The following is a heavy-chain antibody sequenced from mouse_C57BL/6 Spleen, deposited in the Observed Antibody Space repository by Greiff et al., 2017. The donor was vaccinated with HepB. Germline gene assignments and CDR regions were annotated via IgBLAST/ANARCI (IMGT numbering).Heavy chain of an antibody. CDR3: ARFGDSSAWFAY. CDR1: GYTFTSYW. CDR2: IDPSDSYT. V-gene: IGHV1-50*01. Sequence: QVQLQQPGAELVKPGASVKLSCKASGYTFTSYWMQWVKQRPGQGLEWIGEIDPSDSYTNYNQKFKGKATLTVDTSSSTAYMQLSSLTSEDSAVYYCARFGDSSAWFAYWGQGTLVTVSA. D-gene: IGHD3-2*01. J-gene: IGHJ3*01.